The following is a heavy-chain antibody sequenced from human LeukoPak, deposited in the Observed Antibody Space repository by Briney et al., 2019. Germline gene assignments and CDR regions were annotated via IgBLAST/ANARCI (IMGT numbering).Heavy chain of an antibody. CDR2: ISGPGSST. Sequence: GGSLRLSCAASGFTFSNYAMSWVRQAPGKGLEWVSTISGPGSSTYSADSVKGRFTISRDNSKNTLYLQIHSLRAEDTAIYYCAKPSRDFDSSGYSHFDYWGQGTLVTVSS. J-gene: IGHJ4*02. CDR1: GFTFSNYA. D-gene: IGHD3-22*01. CDR3: AKPSRDFDSSGYSHFDY. V-gene: IGHV3-23*01.